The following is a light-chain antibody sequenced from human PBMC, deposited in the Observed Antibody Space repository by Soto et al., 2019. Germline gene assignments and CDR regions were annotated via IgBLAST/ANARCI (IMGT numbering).Light chain of an antibody. Sequence: TQSPSSLSPSVGDRVTITCRASQHIDTYLNWYQQKPGKAPKLLLYAASSLPSGVPSRFSGSRSGTNFTLTILGLQPEDFATYYCQQSGSSRLTFGGGTRLEMK. V-gene: IGKV1-39*01. J-gene: IGKJ4*01. CDR1: QHIDTY. CDR3: QQSGSSRLT. CDR2: AAS.